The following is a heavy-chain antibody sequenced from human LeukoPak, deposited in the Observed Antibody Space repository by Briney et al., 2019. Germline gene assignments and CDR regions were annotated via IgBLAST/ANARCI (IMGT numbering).Heavy chain of an antibody. CDR2: ISSSSSYI. V-gene: IGHV3-21*01. CDR1: GFTFSNYA. J-gene: IGHJ4*02. CDR3: ARDLGGSYYGDYFDY. D-gene: IGHD1-26*01. Sequence: GGSLRLSCAASGFTFSNYAMNWVRQAPGKGLEWVSSISSSSSYIYYADSVKGRFTISRDSAKNSLYLQMNSLRAEDTAVYYCARDLGGSYYGDYFDYWGQGTLVTVSS.